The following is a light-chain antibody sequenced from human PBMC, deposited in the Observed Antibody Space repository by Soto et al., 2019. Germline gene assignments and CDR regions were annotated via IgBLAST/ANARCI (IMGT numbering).Light chain of an antibody. CDR3: LQRSNWPPLLS. CDR1: QDVSSY. J-gene: IGKJ4*01. V-gene: IGKV3-11*01. CDR2: DAS. Sequence: EIVMTQSPGTLSLSPGERATLSCRASQDVSSYLLWYQQKPGQAPRLLIYDASSRATGIPARFSGSGSGTDFTLTISSLEPEDFAFYYCLQRSNWPPLLSFGGGTKVDIK.